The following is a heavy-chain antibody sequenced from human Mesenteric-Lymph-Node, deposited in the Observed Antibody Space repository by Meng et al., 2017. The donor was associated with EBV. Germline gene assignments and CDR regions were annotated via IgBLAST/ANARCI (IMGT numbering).Heavy chain of an antibody. CDR2: INHSGST. J-gene: IGHJ2*01. CDR3: ARGPNYWYFDL. Sequence: QVQLQQWGAGLLKPSETLSLTCAVYGGSFSGYYWSWIRQPPGKGLEWIGEINHSGSTNYNPSLKSRVTISVDTSKNQFSLKLSSVIAADTAVYYCARGPNYWYFDLWGRGTLVTASS. CDR1: GGSFSGYY. V-gene: IGHV4-34*01.